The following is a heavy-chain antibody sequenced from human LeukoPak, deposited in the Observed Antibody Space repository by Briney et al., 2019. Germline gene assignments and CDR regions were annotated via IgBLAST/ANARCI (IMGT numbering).Heavy chain of an antibody. D-gene: IGHD3-9*01. J-gene: IGHJ3*02. Sequence: PGGSLRLSCAASGFTFSSYGMHWVRQAPGKGLEWVAVIWYDGSNKYYADSVKGRFTISRDNSKNTLYLQMNSLRAEDTAVYYCARKPPLGPLRYFDWLSHTGEIDAFDIWGQGTMVTVSS. V-gene: IGHV3-33*01. CDR2: IWYDGSNK. CDR1: GFTFSSYG. CDR3: ARKPPLGPLRYFDWLSHTGEIDAFDI.